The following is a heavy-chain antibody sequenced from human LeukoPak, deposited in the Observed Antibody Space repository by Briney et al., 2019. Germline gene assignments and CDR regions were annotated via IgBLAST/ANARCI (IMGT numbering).Heavy chain of an antibody. D-gene: IGHD2-2*01. Sequence: ASVKVSCKASGYTFTSYGISWVRQAPGQGLEWMRWISAYNGNTNYAQKLQGRVTMTTDTSTSTAYMELRSLRSDDTAVYYCARYCSSTSCYDPPMFDYWGQGTLVTVSS. CDR2: ISAYNGNT. J-gene: IGHJ4*02. V-gene: IGHV1-18*01. CDR1: GYTFTSYG. CDR3: ARYCSSTSCYDPPMFDY.